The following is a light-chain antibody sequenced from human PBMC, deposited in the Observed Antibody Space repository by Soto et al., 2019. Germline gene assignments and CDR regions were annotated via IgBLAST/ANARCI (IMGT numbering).Light chain of an antibody. CDR2: DAS. CDR3: QQRSNWPHT. CDR1: QSFSSSY. V-gene: IGKV3D-20*02. Sequence: EIVLTQSPGTLSLSPGERATLSCRASQSFSSSYLAWYQQKPGQAPRLLIYDASNRATGIPARFSGSGSGTDFTLTISSLEPEDFAVYYCQQRSNWPHTFGQGTRLEI. J-gene: IGKJ5*01.